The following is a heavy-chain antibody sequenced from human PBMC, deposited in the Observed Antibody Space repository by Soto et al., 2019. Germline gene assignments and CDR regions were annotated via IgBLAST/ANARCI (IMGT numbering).Heavy chain of an antibody. CDR2: IKSKTDGGTT. D-gene: IGHD1-1*01. J-gene: IGHJ4*02. V-gene: IGHV3-15*01. CDR1: GFTFSNAW. CDR3: TTDETTGTVADY. Sequence: EVQLVESGGGLVKPGGSLRLSCAASGFTFSNAWMSWVRQAPGKGLEWVGRIKSKTDGGTTDYAAPVKGSFTISRDDSKNTLYLQMNSLKTEDTAVYYCTTDETTGTVADYWGQGTLVTVSS.